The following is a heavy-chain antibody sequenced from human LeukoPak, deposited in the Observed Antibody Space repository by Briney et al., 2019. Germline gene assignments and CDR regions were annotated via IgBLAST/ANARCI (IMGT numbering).Heavy chain of an antibody. CDR3: ARGGRAGWSGSYEDSFDI. CDR2: IYSGGNT. J-gene: IGHJ3*02. D-gene: IGHD1-26*01. CDR1: GFAVSSNY. V-gene: IGHV3-53*01. Sequence: PGGSLRLSCAASGFAVSSNYMSWVRQAPGEGLEWVSVIYSGGNTYYADSVKGRFTISRDNSKNTLFLQMDSLRADDTAVYYCARGGRAGWSGSYEDSFDIWGQGTMVTVSS.